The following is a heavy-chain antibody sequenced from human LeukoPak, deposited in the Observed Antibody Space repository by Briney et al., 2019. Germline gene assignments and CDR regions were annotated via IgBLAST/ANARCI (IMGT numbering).Heavy chain of an antibody. V-gene: IGHV1-46*01. J-gene: IGHJ6*04. Sequence: ASVKVSCKASGYTFTSYYMHWVRQAPGQGLEWMGIINPSGGSTSYAQKFQGRVTMTRDTSTSTVYMELSSLRSEDTAVYYCARGESQYFDWLPAGWDVWGKGTTVTVSS. CDR1: GYTFTSYY. D-gene: IGHD3-9*01. CDR3: ARGESQYFDWLPAGWDV. CDR2: INPSGGST.